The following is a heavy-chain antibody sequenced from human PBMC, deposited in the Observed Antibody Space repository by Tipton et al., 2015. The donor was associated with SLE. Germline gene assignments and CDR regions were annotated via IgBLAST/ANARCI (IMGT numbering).Heavy chain of an antibody. Sequence: GLVKPSETLSLTCAVYGGSFSGYYWSWIRQPPGKGLEWIGEVNHSGSTNYNPSLKSRVTISVDTSKNQFSLKLTSVTAADTAVYYCARDPVAGTGWGQGTLVTVSS. J-gene: IGHJ4*02. CDR3: ARDPVAGTG. CDR2: VNHSGST. V-gene: IGHV4-34*01. D-gene: IGHD6-19*01. CDR1: GGSFSGYY.